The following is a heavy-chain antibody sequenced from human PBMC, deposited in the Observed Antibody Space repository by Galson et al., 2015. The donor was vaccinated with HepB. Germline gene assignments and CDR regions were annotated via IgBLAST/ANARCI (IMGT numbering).Heavy chain of an antibody. CDR1: GYTLTELS. Sequence: SVKVSCKVSGYTLTELSMHWVRQAPGKGLEWMGGFDPEDGETIYAQKFQGRVTMTEDTSTDTAYMELSSLRSEDTAVYYCATAGPREVYLYCSGGSCYVKRYWFDPWGQGTLVTVSS. J-gene: IGHJ5*02. V-gene: IGHV1-24*01. CDR3: ATAGPREVYLYCSGGSCYVKRYWFDP. D-gene: IGHD2-15*01. CDR2: FDPEDGET.